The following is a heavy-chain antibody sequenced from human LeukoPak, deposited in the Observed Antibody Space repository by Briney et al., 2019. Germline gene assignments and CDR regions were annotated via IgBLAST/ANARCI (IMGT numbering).Heavy chain of an antibody. CDR2: IIPIFGTA. Sequence: GASVKVSCKASGGTFSSYAISWVRQAPGQGLEWMGGIIPIFGTANYAQKFQGRVTITADESTSTAYMELSSLRSEDTAVYYCARNYCSSTSCYKEFDYWGQGTLVTVSS. D-gene: IGHD2-2*02. CDR1: GGTFSSYA. V-gene: IGHV1-69*13. J-gene: IGHJ4*02. CDR3: ARNYCSSTSCYKEFDY.